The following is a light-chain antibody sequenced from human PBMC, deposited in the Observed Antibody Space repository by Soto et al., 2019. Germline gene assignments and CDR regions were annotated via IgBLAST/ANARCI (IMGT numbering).Light chain of an antibody. CDR2: EVN. V-gene: IGLV2-14*01. Sequence: SALTQAASVSGSPGQSITISCVGTNSDIGGYNFVSWYQQHPGKAPKLMIFEVNKRPSGVSNRFSGSKSGNTASLTISGLQAEDEADYFCFSYTTGTTNVFGTGTKVTVL. CDR1: NSDIGGYNF. CDR3: FSYTTGTTNV. J-gene: IGLJ1*01.